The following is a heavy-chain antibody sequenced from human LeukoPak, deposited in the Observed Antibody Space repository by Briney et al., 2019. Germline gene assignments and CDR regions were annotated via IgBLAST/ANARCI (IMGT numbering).Heavy chain of an antibody. J-gene: IGHJ4*02. CDR2: INAGNGNT. CDR1: GYTFTSYA. Sequence: RASVKVSCKASGYTFTSYAMHWVRQAPGQRLEWMGWINAGNGNTKYSQKFQGRVTITRDTSASTAYMELSSLRSEDTAVYYCARDFCGGDCYPGYFDYWGQGTLVTVSS. D-gene: IGHD2-21*02. V-gene: IGHV1-3*01. CDR3: ARDFCGGDCYPGYFDY.